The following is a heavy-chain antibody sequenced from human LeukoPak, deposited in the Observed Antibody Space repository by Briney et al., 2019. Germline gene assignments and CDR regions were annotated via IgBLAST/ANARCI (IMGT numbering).Heavy chain of an antibody. D-gene: IGHD5-18*01. V-gene: IGHV3-30*04. CDR3: AREEARYSYGSASCY. CDR2: ISYDGSNK. Sequence: GGSLRLSCAASGFTFSSYAMHWVRQAPGKGLEWVAVISYDGSNKYYADSVKGRFTISRDNSKNTLYLQMNSLRAEDTAVYYCAREEARYSYGSASCYWGQGTLVTVSS. CDR1: GFTFSSYA. J-gene: IGHJ4*02.